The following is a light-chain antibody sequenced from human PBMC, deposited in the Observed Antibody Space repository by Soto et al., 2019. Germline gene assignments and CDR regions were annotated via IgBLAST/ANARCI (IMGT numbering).Light chain of an antibody. V-gene: IGKV3-11*01. CDR1: QSVTSS. Sequence: EIVLTQSPATLSLSPGDRATLSCRASQSVTSSLAWFQQKPGQAPRLLIYDVSRRATAIPARFSGSGSGTEFTLTISSLQSEDFAVYYCQQNNNWPPITFGQGTRLEI. CDR3: QQNNNWPPIT. CDR2: DVS. J-gene: IGKJ5*01.